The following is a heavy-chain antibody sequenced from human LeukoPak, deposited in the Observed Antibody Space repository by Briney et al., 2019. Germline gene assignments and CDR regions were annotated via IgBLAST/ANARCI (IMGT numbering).Heavy chain of an antibody. Sequence: SETLSLTRAVYGGSVSGYYWSWIRQPPGKGLEWIGYIYYSGSTNYNPSLKSRVTISVDTPKNQFSLKLSSVTAADTAVYYCARHNRRGGATAAYHYWGQGTLVTVSS. D-gene: IGHD6-13*01. V-gene: IGHV4-59*08. CDR3: ARHNRRGGATAAYHY. J-gene: IGHJ4*02. CDR2: IYYSGST. CDR1: GGSVSGYY.